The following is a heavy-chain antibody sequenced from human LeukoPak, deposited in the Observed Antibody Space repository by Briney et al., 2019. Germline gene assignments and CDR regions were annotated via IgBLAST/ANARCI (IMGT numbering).Heavy chain of an antibody. V-gene: IGHV1-18*01. D-gene: IGHD3-16*02. J-gene: IGHJ4*02. CDR3: ARVGPPYSDYVWGSYPTPPLDYFDY. CDR2: ISAYNGNT. Sequence: ASVKVSCKASGYTFTSYGISWVRQAPGQGLEWMGWISAYNGNTNYAQKLQGRVTMTTDTSTSTAYMELRSLRSDDTAVYYCARVGPPYSDYVWGSYPTPPLDYFDYWGQGTLVTVSS. CDR1: GYTFTSYG.